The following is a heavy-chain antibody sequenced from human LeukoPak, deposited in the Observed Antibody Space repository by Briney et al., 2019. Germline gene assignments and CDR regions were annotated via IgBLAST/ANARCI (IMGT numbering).Heavy chain of an antibody. V-gene: IGHV4-4*02. CDR1: GGSISSGWW. D-gene: IGHD2-15*01. CDR2: IHHSGTT. J-gene: IGHJ4*02. Sequence: SETLSLTCAVSGGSISSGWWWSWVRQSPGKGREWIAEIHHSGTTHYNPSLKSRLSISVDKSKNQFSLKLTSMTAADTAVYYCARNGDYSMDYWGQGTLVTVSS. CDR3: ARNGDYSMDY.